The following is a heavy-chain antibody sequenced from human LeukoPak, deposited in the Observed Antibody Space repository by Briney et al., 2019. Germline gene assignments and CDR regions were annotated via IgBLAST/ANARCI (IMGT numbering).Heavy chain of an antibody. CDR3: ARDPTLAAPDY. CDR2: INHSGST. CDR1: GGSFSGYY. D-gene: IGHD6-6*01. J-gene: IGHJ4*02. V-gene: IGHV4-34*01. Sequence: SEALSLTCAVYGGSFSGYYWSWIRQPPGKGLEWIGEINHSGSTNYNPSLKSRVTISVDTSKNQFSLKLSSVTAADTAIYYCARDPTLAAPDYWGQGILVTVFS.